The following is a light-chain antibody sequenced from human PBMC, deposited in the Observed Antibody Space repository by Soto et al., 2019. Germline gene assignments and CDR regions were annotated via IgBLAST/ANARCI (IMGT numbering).Light chain of an antibody. V-gene: IGKV3-20*01. Sequence: ENVLKQSPGTLSLSPGERATLSCRASQSVPSTYFAWYQQKAGQPPRLLISGTSNRATGIPDRFSGSGSGTDFTLTISRLEPEDFAVYFCQQFGNSPWTFGQGTKVDIK. CDR2: GTS. CDR3: QQFGNSPWT. J-gene: IGKJ1*01. CDR1: QSVPSTY.